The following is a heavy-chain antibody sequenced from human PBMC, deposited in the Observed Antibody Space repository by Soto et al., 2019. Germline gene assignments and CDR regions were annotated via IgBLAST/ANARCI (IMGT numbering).Heavy chain of an antibody. Sequence: ASVKVSCKASGGTFSSYTISWVRQAPGQGLEWMGRIIPILGIANYAQKLQDRVTMTTDSSTSTAYMELRSLRSDDTAVYYCARTYSPFDYWGQGTLVTVSS. V-gene: IGHV1-69*02. CDR3: ARTYSPFDY. CDR1: GGTFSSYT. CDR2: IIPILGIA. D-gene: IGHD6-13*01. J-gene: IGHJ4*02.